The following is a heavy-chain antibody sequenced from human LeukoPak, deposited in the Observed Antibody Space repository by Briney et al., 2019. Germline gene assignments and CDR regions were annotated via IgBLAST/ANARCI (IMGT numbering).Heavy chain of an antibody. Sequence: SVKVSCKASGGIFITYAINWVRQSPGQGLEWMGGIIPMFDTPHYAQKFQGRVTITADQSTSTVYMELTSLTSEDTAIYSCARAIHNFYFFMDVWGKGTTVTVSS. V-gene: IGHV1-69*13. CDR1: GGIFITYA. J-gene: IGHJ6*03. CDR3: ARAIHNFYFFMDV. CDR2: IIPMFDTP.